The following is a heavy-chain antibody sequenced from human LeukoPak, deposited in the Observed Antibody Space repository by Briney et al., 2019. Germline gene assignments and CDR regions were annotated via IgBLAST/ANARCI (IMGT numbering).Heavy chain of an antibody. Sequence: ASVKVSCKASGYNFRNYGITWVRQAPGQGLEWMGWISAYNGNTQFGQNFQGRVTMTTDTSTNTAYMELRSLTSDDTTVYYCARWTRTGATGALDYCGQGTLVTVSS. CDR2: ISAYNGNT. CDR3: ARWTRTGATGALDY. CDR1: GYNFRNYG. J-gene: IGHJ4*02. D-gene: IGHD1-26*01. V-gene: IGHV1-18*01.